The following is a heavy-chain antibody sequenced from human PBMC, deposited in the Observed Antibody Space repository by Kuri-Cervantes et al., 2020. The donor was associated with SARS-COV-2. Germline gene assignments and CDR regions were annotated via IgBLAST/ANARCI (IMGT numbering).Heavy chain of an antibody. J-gene: IGHJ4*02. CDR3: ARDLKFIAARPWYFDY. Sequence: ASVQVSCKASGYTFTYRYLHWVRQAPGQGLEWMGWISAYNGNTNYAQKLQGRVTMTTDTSTSTAYMELRSLRSDDTAVYYCARDLKFIAARPWYFDYWGQGTLVTVSS. V-gene: IGHV1-18*04. CDR1: GYTFTYRY. CDR2: ISAYNGNT. D-gene: IGHD6-6*01.